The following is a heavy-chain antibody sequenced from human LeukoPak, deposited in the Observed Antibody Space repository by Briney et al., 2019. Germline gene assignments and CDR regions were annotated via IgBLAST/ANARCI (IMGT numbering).Heavy chain of an antibody. V-gene: IGHV1-3*01. D-gene: IGHD5-18*01. CDR1: GYTFTSYA. CDR2: IDAGNGNT. J-gene: IGHJ4*02. Sequence: ASVKVSCKASGYTFTSYAMHWVRQAPGQRLEWMGWIDAGNGNTKYSQKFQGRVTITRDTSASTAYMELSSLRSEDTAVYYCARDLRGYSYGYPGYWGQGTLVTVSS. CDR3: ARDLRGYSYGYPGY.